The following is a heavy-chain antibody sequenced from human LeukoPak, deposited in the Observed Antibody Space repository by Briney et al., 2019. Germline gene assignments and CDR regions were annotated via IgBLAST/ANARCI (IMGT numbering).Heavy chain of an antibody. Sequence: PSETLSLTXSVSGDSVGRSDSYWDWIRQPPGKGLQWIGTIYYSGRTYYSPSLKSRVTMSVDPSNNQFSLNLRSVTAADTALYYCARRRYYDGSGYLEWGQGTLLSVSS. CDR2: IYYSGRT. CDR3: ARRRYYDGSGYLE. V-gene: IGHV4-39*01. CDR1: GDSVGRSDSY. J-gene: IGHJ1*01. D-gene: IGHD3-22*01.